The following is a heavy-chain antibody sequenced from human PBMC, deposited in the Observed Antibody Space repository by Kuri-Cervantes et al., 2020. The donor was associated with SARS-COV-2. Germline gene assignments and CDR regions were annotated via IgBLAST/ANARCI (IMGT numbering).Heavy chain of an antibody. CDR1: GFTFSSYW. V-gene: IGHV3-7*01. D-gene: IGHD2-2*01. CDR2: IKQDGSEK. Sequence: GESLKISCAASGFTFSSYWMSWVRQAPGKGLEWVANIKQDGSEKYYVDSVKGRFTISRDNAKNSLYLQMNSLRAEDTAVYYCARGYCSSTSCYDWGAFDIWGQGTMVTVSS. J-gene: IGHJ3*02. CDR3: ARGYCSSTSCYDWGAFDI.